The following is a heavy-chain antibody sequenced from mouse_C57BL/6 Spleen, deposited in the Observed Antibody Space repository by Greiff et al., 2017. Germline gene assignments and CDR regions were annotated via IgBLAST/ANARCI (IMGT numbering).Heavy chain of an antibody. CDR2: ISGGGGNT. V-gene: IGHV5-9*01. D-gene: IGHD1-1*01. CDR1: GFTFSSYT. J-gene: IGHJ1*03. Sequence: EVMLVESGGGLVKPGGSLKLSCAASGFTFSSYTMSWVRQTPEKRLEWVATISGGGGNTYYPDSVKGRFTISRDNAKNTLYLQMSSLRSEDTALYYCARQALYYGSSYWYFDVWGTGTTVTVSS. CDR3: ARQALYYGSSYWYFDV.